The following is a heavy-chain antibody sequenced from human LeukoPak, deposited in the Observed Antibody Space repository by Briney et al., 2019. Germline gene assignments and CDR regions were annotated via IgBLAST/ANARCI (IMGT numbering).Heavy chain of an antibody. CDR3: AKDPRGDFWTGSAFFDY. Sequence: GGSLRLSCAASGFTFSSYAMSWVRQAPGKGLGWVSAISGSGGSTYYADSVKGRFTISRDNSKNTLYLQMNSLRAEDTAKYYCAKDPRGDFWTGSAFFDYWGQGTLVTVSS. D-gene: IGHD3/OR15-3a*01. V-gene: IGHV3-23*01. J-gene: IGHJ4*02. CDR1: GFTFSSYA. CDR2: ISGSGGST.